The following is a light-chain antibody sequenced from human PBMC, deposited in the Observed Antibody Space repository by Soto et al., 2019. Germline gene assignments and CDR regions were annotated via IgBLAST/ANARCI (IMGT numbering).Light chain of an antibody. Sequence: DVQMTQSPSSLSASVGDRVTITCRASQSISSYLNWYQQKPGRAPRLLIYAVSILQSGVPSRFSGSGSGIDFTLTISGLQPEDFAVYYCQQSHRAPLTFGGGTTVEI. V-gene: IGKV1-39*01. CDR1: QSISSY. J-gene: IGKJ4*01. CDR3: QQSHRAPLT. CDR2: AVS.